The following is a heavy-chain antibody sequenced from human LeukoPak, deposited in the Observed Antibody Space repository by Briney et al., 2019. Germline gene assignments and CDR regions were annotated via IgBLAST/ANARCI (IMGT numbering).Heavy chain of an antibody. CDR2: ISWNSGSI. Sequence: GGSLRLSCAASGFTFDDYAMHWVRQAPGKGLEWVSGISWNSGSIGYADSVKGRFTISRDNAKNSLYLQMNSLRAEDTAVYYCARDRLGYCSSTSCGDAFDIWGQGTMVTVSS. V-gene: IGHV3-9*01. D-gene: IGHD2-2*01. J-gene: IGHJ3*02. CDR1: GFTFDDYA. CDR3: ARDRLGYCSSTSCGDAFDI.